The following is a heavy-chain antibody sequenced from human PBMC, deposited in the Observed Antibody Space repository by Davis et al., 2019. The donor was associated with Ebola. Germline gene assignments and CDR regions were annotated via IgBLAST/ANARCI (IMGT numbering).Heavy chain of an antibody. CDR3: ARAWWEDCSSTSCYTYYYGMDV. Sequence: GESLKISCAASGFTFSSYGMHWVRQAPGKGLEWVAVIWYDGSNKYYADSVKGRFTISRDNSKNTLYLQMNSLRAEDTAVYYCARAWWEDCSSTSCYTYYYGMDVWGQGTTVTVSS. CDR1: GFTFSSYG. CDR2: IWYDGSNK. V-gene: IGHV3-33*08. J-gene: IGHJ6*02. D-gene: IGHD2-2*02.